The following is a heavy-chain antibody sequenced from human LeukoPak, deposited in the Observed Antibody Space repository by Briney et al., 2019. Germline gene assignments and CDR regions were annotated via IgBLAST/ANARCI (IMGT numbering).Heavy chain of an antibody. CDR1: GYTLTELS. Sequence: VASVKVSCKVSGYTLTELSMHWVRQAPGKGLEWMGGFDPEDGETIYAQKFQGRVTMTEDTSTDTAYMELSSLRSEDTAVYYCARRHFLEWTRGAFDIWGQGTMVTVSS. J-gene: IGHJ3*02. V-gene: IGHV1-24*01. CDR2: FDPEDGET. CDR3: ARRHFLEWTRGAFDI. D-gene: IGHD3-3*01.